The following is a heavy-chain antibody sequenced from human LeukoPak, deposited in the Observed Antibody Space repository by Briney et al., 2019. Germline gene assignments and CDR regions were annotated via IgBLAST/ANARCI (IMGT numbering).Heavy chain of an antibody. CDR3: ARGENYDILTGYSSYYYYYYMDV. CDR1: GFTFSSYS. V-gene: IGHV3-21*01. J-gene: IGHJ6*03. Sequence: GGSLRLSCAASGFTFSSYSMNWVRQAPGKGLEWVSSISSSSSYIYYADSVKGRFTISRDNAKNSLYLQMNSLRAEDTAVYYCARGENYDILTGYSSYYYYYYMDVWGKGTTVTISS. D-gene: IGHD3-9*01. CDR2: ISSSSSYI.